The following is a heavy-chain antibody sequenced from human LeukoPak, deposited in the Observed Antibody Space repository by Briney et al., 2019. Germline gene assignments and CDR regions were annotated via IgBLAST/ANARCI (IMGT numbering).Heavy chain of an antibody. CDR3: AVPSRSPVYYYMDV. CDR1: GFTFTSSA. CDR2: IVVGSGNT. D-gene: IGHD6-6*01. V-gene: IGHV1-58*02. Sequence: GASVKVSCKASGFTFTSSAMQWVRQARGQRLEWIAWIVVGSGNTNYAQKFQERVTITRDMSTSTAYMELSSLRSEDTAVYYCAVPSRSPVYYYMDVWGKGTTVTVSS. J-gene: IGHJ6*03.